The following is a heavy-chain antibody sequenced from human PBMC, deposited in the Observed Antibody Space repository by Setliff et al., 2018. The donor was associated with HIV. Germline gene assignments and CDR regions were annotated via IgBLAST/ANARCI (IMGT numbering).Heavy chain of an antibody. Sequence: LTCTVSGGSMSSYYWSWIRQTPGKGLEWIGYVYYRGSTSYNPSLKSRVTISIDTSNNQFSLKMTSMTAADTAVYYCVGGIRGARFSPWGQGTLVTVSS. D-gene: IGHD3-10*01. CDR1: GGSMSSYY. CDR2: VYYRGST. CDR3: VGGIRGARFSP. J-gene: IGHJ5*02. V-gene: IGHV4-59*01.